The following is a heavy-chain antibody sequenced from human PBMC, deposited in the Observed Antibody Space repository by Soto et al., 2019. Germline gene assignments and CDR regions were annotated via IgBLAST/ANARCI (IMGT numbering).Heavy chain of an antibody. Sequence: PWETLSLTCTVSGGSISSYYWSWIRQPAGKGLEWIGRIYTSGSTNYNPSLKSRVTMSVDTSKNQFSLKLSSVTAADTAVYYCARDRVYYYGSGRADYYYYGMDVWGQGTTVTVSS. V-gene: IGHV4-4*07. CDR3: ARDRVYYYGSGRADYYYYGMDV. CDR2: IYTSGST. J-gene: IGHJ6*02. CDR1: GGSISSYY. D-gene: IGHD3-10*01.